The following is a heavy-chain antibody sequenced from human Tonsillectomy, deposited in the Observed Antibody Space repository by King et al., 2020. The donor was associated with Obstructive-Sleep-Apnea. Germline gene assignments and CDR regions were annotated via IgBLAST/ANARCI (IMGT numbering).Heavy chain of an antibody. V-gene: IGHV1-69*17. CDR1: GGTFNNYA. J-gene: IGHJ6*02. CDR3: ARGGYFYYGMDV. Sequence: VQLVQSGAEVKKPGSSVKVSCKASGGTFNNYAISWVRQAPGQGLEWMGGIIPIINVANFAQKFQGRVTITADKSTSTAYMELSSLRFEDTAVYYCARGGYFYYGMDVWGQGTTVSVSS. CDR2: IIPIINVA. D-gene: IGHD3-22*01.